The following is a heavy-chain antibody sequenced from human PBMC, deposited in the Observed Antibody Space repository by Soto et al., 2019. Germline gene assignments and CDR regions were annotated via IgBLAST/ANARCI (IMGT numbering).Heavy chain of an antibody. J-gene: IGHJ6*03. V-gene: IGHV1-18*01. CDR2: ISAYNGNT. Sequence: QVQLLQSGAEVKKPGASVKVYCKASGYTFTNYGITWVRQAPGQGLEWMGWISAYNGNTHYTQRLQGRDTLTTDTXXXXXXXXXXXXXXXDTALYYCARVRQLVGYFYYSLDVWGKGTTVTVSS. CDR1: GYTFTNYG. CDR3: ARVRQLVGYFYYSLDV. D-gene: IGHD6-6*01.